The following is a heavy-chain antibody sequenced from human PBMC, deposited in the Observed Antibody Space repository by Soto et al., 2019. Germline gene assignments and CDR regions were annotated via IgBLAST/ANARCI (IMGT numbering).Heavy chain of an antibody. Sequence: PGESLKISCKGSGYRFGNYLIGWVRQMPGEGLEWMGIIYPGASSAIYSPSIQGQVTISADKSISTAYLQWSSLKASDTAMYYCTSHYETRGYFGFDNWGQGTLVTVSS. CDR2: IYPGASSA. CDR1: GYRFGNYL. D-gene: IGHD3-22*01. J-gene: IGHJ4*02. V-gene: IGHV5-51*01. CDR3: TSHYETRGYFGFDN.